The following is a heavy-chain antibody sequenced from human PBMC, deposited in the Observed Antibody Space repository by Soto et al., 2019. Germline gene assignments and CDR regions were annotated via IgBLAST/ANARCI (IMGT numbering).Heavy chain of an antibody. CDR1: GFTFSSYA. V-gene: IGHV3-30-3*01. CDR3: ASEAPGGWLKYYFDY. J-gene: IGHJ4*02. CDR2: ISYDGIKK. Sequence: QVQLVESGGGVVQPGRSLRLSCAASGFTFSSYAMHWVRQAPGKGLERVAVISYDGIKKYYADSVKGRFTISRDNSKNTLYLQMNSLRAEDTAVDYCASEAPGGWLKYYFDYWGQGTMVTVSS. D-gene: IGHD6-19*01.